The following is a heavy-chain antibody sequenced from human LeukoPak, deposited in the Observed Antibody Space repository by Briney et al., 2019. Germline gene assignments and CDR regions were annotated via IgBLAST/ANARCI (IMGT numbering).Heavy chain of an antibody. CDR2: ISAYNGNT. V-gene: IGHV1-18*01. CDR1: GYTFTSHG. Sequence: ASVKVSCKASGYTFTSHGISWVRQAPGQGLEWMGWISAYNGNTNYAQKLQGRVTMTTDTSTSTAYMELRSLRSDDTAVYYCARGPKGAPGSGYGYVFFDCWGQGTLVTVSS. J-gene: IGHJ4*02. D-gene: IGHD5-12*01. CDR3: ARGPKGAPGSGYGYVFFDC.